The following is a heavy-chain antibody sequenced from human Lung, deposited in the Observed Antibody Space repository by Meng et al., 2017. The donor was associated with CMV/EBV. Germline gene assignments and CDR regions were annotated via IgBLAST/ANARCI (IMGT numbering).Heavy chain of an antibody. V-gene: IGHV4-61*01. CDR3: AITYSSSWYFY. D-gene: IGHD6-13*01. CDR2: IYYSGST. Sequence: SXTXSLXCTVSGGSVSSGSYYWSWIRQPPGKGLEWIGYIYYSGSTNYNPSLKIRVTISVDTSKNQFSLKLSSVTAADTAVYYCAITYSSSWYFYWGQGTMVTVSS. CDR1: GGSVSSGSYY. J-gene: IGHJ4*02.